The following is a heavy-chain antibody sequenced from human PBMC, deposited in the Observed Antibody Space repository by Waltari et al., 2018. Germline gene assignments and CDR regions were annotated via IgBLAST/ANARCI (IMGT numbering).Heavy chain of an antibody. CDR2: IRNRARSFTT. CDR3: VRDKQGGYFDY. D-gene: IGHD3-16*01. CDR1: AFDSDPHY. Sequence: DVQVVESGGGLVQPGGSLKLSCASAAFDSDPHYMNWVRQAPGKGLEWVGLIRNRARSFTTDYAASVEGRFAISRDDSKNSLYLQMNSLKTEDTAVYYCVRDKQGGYFDYWGQGTLVTVSS. V-gene: IGHV3-72*01. J-gene: IGHJ4*02.